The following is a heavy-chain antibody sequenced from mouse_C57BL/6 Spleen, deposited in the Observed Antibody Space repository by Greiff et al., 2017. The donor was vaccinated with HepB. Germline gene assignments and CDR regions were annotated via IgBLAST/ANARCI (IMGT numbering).Heavy chain of an antibody. V-gene: IGHV3-1*01. CDR3: ASGGSYEAMDY. D-gene: IGHD1-1*02. CDR2: ISYSGST. Sequence: EVKLQESGPGMVKPSQSLSLTCTVTGYSITSGYDWHWIRHFPGNKLEWMGYISYSGSTNYNPSLKSRISITHDTSKNHFFLKLNSVTTEDTATYYCASGGSYEAMDYWGQGTSVTVSS. CDR1: GYSITSGYD. J-gene: IGHJ4*01.